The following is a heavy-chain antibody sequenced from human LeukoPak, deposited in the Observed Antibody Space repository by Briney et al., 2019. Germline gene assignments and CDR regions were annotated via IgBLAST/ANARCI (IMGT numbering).Heavy chain of an antibody. CDR1: GGSFSGYY. Sequence: SETLSLTCAVYGGSFSGYYWSWIRQPPGKGLEWIGEINHSGNTNYNPSLKSRVTISVDTSKNQFSLKLSSVTAADTAVYYCARRPYYDILTGYYRPYNWFDPWGQGTLVTVSS. CDR3: ARRPYYDILTGYYRPYNWFDP. D-gene: IGHD3-9*01. J-gene: IGHJ5*02. V-gene: IGHV4-34*01. CDR2: INHSGNT.